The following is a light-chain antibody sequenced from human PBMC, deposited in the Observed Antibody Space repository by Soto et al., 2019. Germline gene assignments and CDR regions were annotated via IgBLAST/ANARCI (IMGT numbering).Light chain of an antibody. CDR3: QHSYSTPRT. Sequence: DLQMTQSPSSLSASVGDRVTITCRASQTISTYLNWYQQKPGKAPKLLIYAASSLQSGVPSRFSGSGSGTDFTLTISSLQPEDFATYYCQHSYSTPRTFGQGTKLEIK. CDR2: AAS. V-gene: IGKV1-39*01. J-gene: IGKJ2*01. CDR1: QTISTY.